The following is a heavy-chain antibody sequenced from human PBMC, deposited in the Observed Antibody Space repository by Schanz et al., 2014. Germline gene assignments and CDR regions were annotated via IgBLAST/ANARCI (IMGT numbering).Heavy chain of an antibody. D-gene: IGHD2-2*01. CDR1: GFTVSSNY. V-gene: IGHV3-53*01. J-gene: IGHJ6*02. CDR2: IYGGGNT. Sequence: EVQLVESGGGLIQPGGSLRLSCAASGFTVSSNYMSWVRQAPGKGLEWVSVIYGGGNTYYADSVKGRFTISRDNPKNTLYLQMNSLRAEDTAVYYCARVGSRPGYNYGMDVWGQGTTVTVSS. CDR3: ARVGSRPGYNYGMDV.